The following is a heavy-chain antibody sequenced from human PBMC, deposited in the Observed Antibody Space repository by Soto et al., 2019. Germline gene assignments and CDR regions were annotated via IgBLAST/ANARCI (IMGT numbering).Heavy chain of an antibody. CDR2: MNPNSGNT. D-gene: IGHD6-13*01. J-gene: IGHJ6*02. V-gene: IGHV1-8*01. Sequence: ASVKVSCKASGYTFTSYDINWVRQATGQGLEWMGWMNPNSGNTGYAQKFQGRVTITADESTSTAYMELSSLRSEDTAVYYCARGSRTYYYYGMDVWGQGTTVTVSS. CDR3: ARGSRTYYYYGMDV. CDR1: GYTFTSYD.